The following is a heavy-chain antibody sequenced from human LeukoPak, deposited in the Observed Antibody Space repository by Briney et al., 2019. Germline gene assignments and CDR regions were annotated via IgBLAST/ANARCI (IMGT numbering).Heavy chain of an antibody. Sequence: SETLPLTCTVSGGSTSSDYWSWIRQSPGKGLEWVGYVYNSGDTGKNPSLKSRVTILLDTSKNQCSLKLTSVSAADTAVYYCARLKLGAYFDLWGRGTLVTVSS. CDR2: VYNSGDT. CDR3: ARLKLGAYFDL. V-gene: IGHV4-59*08. CDR1: GGSTSSDY. D-gene: IGHD3-16*01. J-gene: IGHJ2*01.